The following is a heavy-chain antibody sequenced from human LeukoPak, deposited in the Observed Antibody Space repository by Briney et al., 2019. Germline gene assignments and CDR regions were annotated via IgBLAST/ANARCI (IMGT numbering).Heavy chain of an antibody. V-gene: IGHV3-23*01. Sequence: GWSLRLSCAASGFTLRSYAMSGVGQAPGKGLEGVSATSSSDSGTYYADSVKGRFTISRDNSKNTLYLQMNSLRAEDTAVYYCAKGPPRFYDSSGYYQGYCYYYMDVWGKGTTVTISS. CDR3: AKGPPRFYDSSGYYQGYCYYYMDV. J-gene: IGHJ6*03. D-gene: IGHD3-22*01. CDR2: TSSSDSGT. CDR1: GFTLRSYA.